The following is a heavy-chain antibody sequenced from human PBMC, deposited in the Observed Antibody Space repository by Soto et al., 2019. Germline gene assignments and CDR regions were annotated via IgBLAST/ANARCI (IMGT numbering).Heavy chain of an antibody. CDR2: LLYDGNTK. CDR1: GFTFSSFT. Sequence: QVQLEESGGGVVQPGRSLRLSCAASGFTFSSFTMHWVRQAPGKGLEWVAVLLYDGNTKYYADSVKGRFTISGDSSKTTLYLQMNSLRAEDMAVYYCAREINAFDVWGQGTMVTVSS. J-gene: IGHJ3*01. V-gene: IGHV3-30-3*01. CDR3: AREINAFDV.